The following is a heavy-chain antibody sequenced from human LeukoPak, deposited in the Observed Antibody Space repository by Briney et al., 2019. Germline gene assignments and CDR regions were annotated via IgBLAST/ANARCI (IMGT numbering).Heavy chain of an antibody. Sequence: AGSLRLSCAASGFTFSSYSMNWVRQAPGKGLEWVSSISRSSSYIYYADSVKGRITISRDNAKNSLYLQMNSLRAEDTAVYYCARGETYCCHGMDVWGQGTTVTVSS. CDR3: ARGETYCCHGMDV. CDR2: ISRSSSYI. CDR1: GFTFSSYS. J-gene: IGHJ6*02. V-gene: IGHV3-21*01.